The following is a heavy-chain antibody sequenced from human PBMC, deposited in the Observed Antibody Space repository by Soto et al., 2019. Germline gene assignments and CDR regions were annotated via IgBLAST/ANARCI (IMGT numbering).Heavy chain of an antibody. Sequence: PSDSLSLTCTVSGDCIKSWGYYGCWIRQHPGEGLEWIGYICYCGSTYYNPSLKSRVTISVNTSKNQFSLKLSSVTAADTVLYCCGRVRRRPYYFDYWGQGTLVTVSS. CDR1: GDCIKSWGYY. CDR2: ICYCGST. J-gene: IGHJ4*02. CDR3: GRVRRRPYYFDY. V-gene: IGHV4-31*03.